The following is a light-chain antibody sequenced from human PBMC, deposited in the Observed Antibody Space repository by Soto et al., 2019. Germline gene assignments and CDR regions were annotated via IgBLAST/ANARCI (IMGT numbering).Light chain of an antibody. J-gene: IGKJ1*01. CDR2: DTS. CDR3: QQRSVWPWT. Sequence: IVLTQSPATLSFSPGERATLSCRASQSVNNYLAWYQQKPGQAPRLLIYDTSNRASGIPARFSGSGSGTDFTLTISSLEPEDFAVFYCQQRSVWPWTFGQGTKVDIK. V-gene: IGKV3-11*01. CDR1: QSVNNY.